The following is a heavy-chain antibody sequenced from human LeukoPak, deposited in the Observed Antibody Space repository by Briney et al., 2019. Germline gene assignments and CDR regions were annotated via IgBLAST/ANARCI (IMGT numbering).Heavy chain of an antibody. CDR1: GYTFTGYY. CDR2: INPNSGGT. CDR3: ARDPLYCSSTSCYIS. V-gene: IGHV1-2*02. D-gene: IGHD2-2*02. J-gene: IGHJ4*02. Sequence: ASVKVSCKASGYTFTGYYMHWVRQAPGQGLEWMGWINPNSGGTNYAQKFQGRVTMTRDTSISTAYMELSRLRSDDTAEYYCARDPLYCSSTSCYISWGQGTLVTVSS.